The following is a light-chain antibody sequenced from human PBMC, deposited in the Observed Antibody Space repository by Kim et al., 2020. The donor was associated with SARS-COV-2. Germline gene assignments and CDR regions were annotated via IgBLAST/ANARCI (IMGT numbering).Light chain of an antibody. CDR3: QQYGTLVT. V-gene: IGKV3-20*01. Sequence: EIVLTQSPGTLSLSPGERATLSCRASQSVSSNYLAWYQQKPGQAPRLLIYDASNRATGIPDGFSGSGSETDFTLTISRLEPEDFAVYYCQQYGTLVTFGQGTKLEL. CDR1: QSVSSNY. CDR2: DAS. J-gene: IGKJ2*01.